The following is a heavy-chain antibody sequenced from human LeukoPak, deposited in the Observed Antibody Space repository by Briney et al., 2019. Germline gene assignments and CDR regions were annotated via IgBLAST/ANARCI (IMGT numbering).Heavy chain of an antibody. V-gene: IGHV1-69*05. CDR2: IIPIFGTA. J-gene: IGHJ6*03. D-gene: IGHD5-18*01. Sequence: SVKVSCKASGGTFSSYAISWVRQAPGQGLEWMGGIIPIFGTANYAQKFQGRVTITTDESTSTAYMELSSLRSDDTAVYYCARCHGRGYSYGYLYYYYYMDVWGKGTTVTVSS. CDR3: ARCHGRGYSYGYLYYYYYMDV. CDR1: GGTFSSYA.